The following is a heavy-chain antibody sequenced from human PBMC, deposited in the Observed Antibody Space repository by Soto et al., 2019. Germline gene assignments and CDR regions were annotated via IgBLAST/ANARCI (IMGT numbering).Heavy chain of an antibody. CDR3: ARGDGSGSYYGYYFDY. Sequence: QVQLVQSGAEVKKPGSSVKVSCKASGGTFSSYAISWVRQAPGQGLEWMGGIIPIFGTANYAQKFQGRVTIPGDESTSTAYMEMSSLRSEDTAVYYCARGDGSGSYYGYYFDYWGQGTLVTVSS. D-gene: IGHD3-10*01. V-gene: IGHV1-69*12. CDR2: IIPIFGTA. J-gene: IGHJ4*02. CDR1: GGTFSSYA.